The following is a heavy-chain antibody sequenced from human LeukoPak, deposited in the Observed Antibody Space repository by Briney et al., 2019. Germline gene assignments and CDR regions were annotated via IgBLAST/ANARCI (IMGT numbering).Heavy chain of an antibody. Sequence: GGSLRLSCAASGFTFSSNSMKWVGQAPGKGLEWVSSISSSSSYIYYADSVKGRFTISRDNAKNSLYLQMNSLRAEDTAVYYCARDWVYGGNRAFDIWGQGTMVTVSS. J-gene: IGHJ3*02. V-gene: IGHV3-21*01. CDR3: ARDWVYGGNRAFDI. CDR2: ISSSSSYI. D-gene: IGHD4-23*01. CDR1: GFTFSSNS.